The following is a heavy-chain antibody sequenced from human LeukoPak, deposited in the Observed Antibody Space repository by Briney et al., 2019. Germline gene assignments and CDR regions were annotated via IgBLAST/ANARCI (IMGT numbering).Heavy chain of an antibody. Sequence: GRSLRLSCAASGFTISSYSMHWLRQAPGKGLEWGAVISYDGSNKYYADSVKGRFTISRDNSKNTLYLQMNSLRAEDTAVYYCAKDLGVPAATNAFDIWGQGTMVTVSS. J-gene: IGHJ3*02. D-gene: IGHD2-2*01. CDR3: AKDLGVPAATNAFDI. CDR1: GFTISSYS. CDR2: ISYDGSNK. V-gene: IGHV3-30*18.